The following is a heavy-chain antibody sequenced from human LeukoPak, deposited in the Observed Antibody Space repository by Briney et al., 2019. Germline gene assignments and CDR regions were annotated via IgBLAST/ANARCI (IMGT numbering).Heavy chain of an antibody. V-gene: IGHV1-18*01. J-gene: IGHJ4*02. CDR1: GYTFTSYG. D-gene: IGHD2-2*02. CDR2: ISAYNGNT. Sequence: ASVKVSCKASGYTFTSYGISWVRQAPGQGLEWMGWISAYNGNTNYAQKHQGRVTMTTDTSTSTAYMELRSLRSDDTAVYYCARDRVAGRYCSSTSCYTGALGYWGQGTLVTVSS. CDR3: ARDRVAGRYCSSTSCYTGALGY.